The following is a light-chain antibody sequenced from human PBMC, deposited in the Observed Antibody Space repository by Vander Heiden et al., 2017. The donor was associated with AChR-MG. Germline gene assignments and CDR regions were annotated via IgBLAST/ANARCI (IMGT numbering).Light chain of an antibody. CDR3: QSYDTDNQV. V-gene: IGLV6-57*04. Sequence: NFMLTQPHSVSESPGKTVIISCTRSSGSIASNFVQWYQQRPGSAPTTVIYEDDHRPSGVPDRFSGSIDTSSNSASLTISGLKTEDEADYYCQSYDTDNQVFGTGTKVTGL. J-gene: IGLJ1*01. CDR1: SGSIASNF. CDR2: EDD.